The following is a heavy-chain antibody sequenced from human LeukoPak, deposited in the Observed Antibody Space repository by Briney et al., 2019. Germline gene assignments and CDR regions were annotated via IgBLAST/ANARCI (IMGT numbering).Heavy chain of an antibody. CDR1: GFTFNSYW. J-gene: IGHJ4*02. V-gene: IGHV3-7*01. D-gene: IGHD5-12*01. CDR3: ARGGGSFDY. CDR2: IKQDGSEK. Sequence: GGSLRLSCAVSGFTFNSYWMSWVRQAPGKGLEWVANIKQDGSEKNYVDSVKGRFTISRDNAENSLYLQMNSLRAEDTAVYYCARGGGSFDYWGQGTLVTVSS.